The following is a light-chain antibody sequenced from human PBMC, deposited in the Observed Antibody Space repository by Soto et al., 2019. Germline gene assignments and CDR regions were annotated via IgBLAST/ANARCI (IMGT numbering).Light chain of an antibody. CDR2: DTT. CDR3: LLYYYGSRV. V-gene: IGLV7-46*01. CDR1: TGTVTSGHY. Sequence: QAVVTQEPSLTVSPGGTVTLTCGSSTGTVTSGHYAYWFQQKPGQAPRTLIYDTTNKHSWTPARFSASLLGGKAALTLSGAQPEDEADYYCLLYYYGSRVFGGGTKVTVL. J-gene: IGLJ3*02.